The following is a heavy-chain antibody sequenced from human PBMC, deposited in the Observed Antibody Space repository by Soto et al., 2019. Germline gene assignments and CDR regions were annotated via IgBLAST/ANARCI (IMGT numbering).Heavy chain of an antibody. V-gene: IGHV3-74*01. CDR1: GFTSSSYW. CDR3: ARAGITMVRGPWYYYGMDV. J-gene: IGHJ6*02. D-gene: IGHD3-10*01. Sequence: GGSLRLSCAASGFTSSSYWMHWVRQAPGKGLVWVSRINSDGSSTSYADSVKGRFTISRDNAKNTLYLQMNSLRAEDTAVYYCARAGITMVRGPWYYYGMDVWGQGTTVTVSS. CDR2: INSDGSST.